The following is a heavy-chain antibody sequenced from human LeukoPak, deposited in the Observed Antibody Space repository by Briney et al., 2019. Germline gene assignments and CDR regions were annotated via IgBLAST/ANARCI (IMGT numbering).Heavy chain of an antibody. V-gene: IGHV4-38-2*02. CDR3: AMWVPPYSKSPADAFDI. CDR1: GYSITSGYN. D-gene: IGHD4-11*01. J-gene: IGHJ3*02. CDR2: IYHSGST. Sequence: SETLSLTCTVSGYSITSGYNWGWIRQPPGKGLEWIGSIYHSGSTYYNPSLKSRVTISVDTSKNQFSLKLSSVTAADAAVYYCAMWVPPYSKSPADAFDIWGQGTMVTVSS.